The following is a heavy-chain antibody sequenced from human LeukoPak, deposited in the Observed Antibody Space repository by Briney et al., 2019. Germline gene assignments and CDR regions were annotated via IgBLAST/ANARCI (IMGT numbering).Heavy chain of an antibody. D-gene: IGHD3-22*01. CDR3: ATDFYDTT. V-gene: IGHV3-15*07. J-gene: IGHJ5*02. CDR1: GFTFSNAW. CDR2: IRSNSDGGTI. Sequence: PGGSLRLSCATSGFTFSNAWMNWVRQAPGKGLEWVGRIRSNSDGGTIDYAAPVKGRFALSRDDSKNTLYLQMNSLQTEDTTVYYCATDFYDTTWGQGTLVTVSS.